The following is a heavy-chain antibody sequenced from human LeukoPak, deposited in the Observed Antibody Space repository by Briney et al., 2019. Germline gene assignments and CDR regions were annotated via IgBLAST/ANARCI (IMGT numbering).Heavy chain of an antibody. V-gene: IGHV1-18*01. D-gene: IGHD2-2*01. CDR3: ARDLTVVVPAAQQAGYYYMDV. CDR2: VRAYNGDT. J-gene: IGHJ6*03. CDR1: VYTFCSYG. Sequence: ASVKVSYKASVYTFCSYGISWVRQAPGQGLEWVGLVRAYNGDTNYAQKLQGRVTMTTDTSTSTAYMELRSLRSDDTAVYYCARDLTVVVPAAQQAGYYYMDVWGKGTTVTVSS.